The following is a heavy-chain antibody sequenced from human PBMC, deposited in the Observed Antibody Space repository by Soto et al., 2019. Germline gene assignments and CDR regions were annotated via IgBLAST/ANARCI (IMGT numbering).Heavy chain of an antibody. CDR1: GFTFSSYS. CDR3: AKDFETGTSPGNWFDP. CDR2: ISGSGGST. D-gene: IGHD1-1*01. J-gene: IGHJ5*02. V-gene: IGHV3-23*01. Sequence: GGSLRLSCAASGFTFSSYSMNWVRQAPGKGLEWVSAISGSGGSTYYADSVKGRFTISRDNSKNTLYLQMNSLRAEDTAVYYCAKDFETGTSPGNWFDPWGQGTLVTVSS.